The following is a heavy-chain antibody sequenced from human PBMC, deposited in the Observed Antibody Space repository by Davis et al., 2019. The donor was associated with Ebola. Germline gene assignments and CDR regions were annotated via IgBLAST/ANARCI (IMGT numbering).Heavy chain of an antibody. CDR3: VKGYCLSIVCQPGH. V-gene: IGHV3-64D*06. Sequence: GESLKIPCSASGFSFSSYAMHWVRQPPGKGLEYVSGISSNGGSKSYADSVKGRFTISRDNSKNTLFLQMSSLRVEDSAVYYCVKGYCLSIVCQPGHWGQGTLVTVSS. CDR1: GFSFSSYA. J-gene: IGHJ4*02. CDR2: ISSNGGSK. D-gene: IGHD2-2*01.